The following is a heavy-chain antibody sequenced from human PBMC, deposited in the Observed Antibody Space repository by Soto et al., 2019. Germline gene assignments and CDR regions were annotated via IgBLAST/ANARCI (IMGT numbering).Heavy chain of an antibody. J-gene: IGHJ4*02. CDR2: ISGSGGST. V-gene: IGHV3-23*01. CDR1: GFTFSSYA. CDR3: AKARVYYYDSSGYECFDY. D-gene: IGHD3-22*01. Sequence: EVQLLESGGGLVQPGGSLRLSCAASGFTFSSYAMSWVRQAPGKGLEWVSAISGSGGSTYYADSVKGRFTISGDNSKNTLYLQMNSLRAEDTAVYYCAKARVYYYDSSGYECFDYWGQGTLVTVSS.